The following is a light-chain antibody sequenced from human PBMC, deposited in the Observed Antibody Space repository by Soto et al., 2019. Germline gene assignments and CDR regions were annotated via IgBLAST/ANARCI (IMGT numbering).Light chain of an antibody. CDR2: DAS. CDR3: QQYNTFST. J-gene: IGKJ1*01. CDR1: QGIRND. V-gene: IGKV1-17*01. Sequence: DIQMTQSPSSLSASVGDRVTITCRASQGIRNDLGWYQQKPGKAPKLLIFDASTLQSGAPSRFSGSGSGTEFTLTISSLQPDDFATYYCQQYNTFSTFGQGTKVDI.